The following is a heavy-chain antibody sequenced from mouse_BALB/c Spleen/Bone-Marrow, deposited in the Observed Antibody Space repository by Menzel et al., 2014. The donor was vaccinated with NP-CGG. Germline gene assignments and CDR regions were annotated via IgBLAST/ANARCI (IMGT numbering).Heavy chain of an antibody. CDR2: ISSGSSTI. V-gene: IGHV5-17*02. D-gene: IGHD1-2*01. J-gene: IGHJ4*01. CDR1: GFTFSTFG. CDR3: ARKGNFHYYGYYDMDY. Sequence: EVKLVESGGGLVQPGGSRKLSCAASGFTFSTFGMHWVRQAPEKGLEWIAYISSGSSTIYYADTVKGRFTISRDNPKNTPFLQMTSLRSEDTAMYYCARKGNFHYYGYYDMDYWGQGTSVTVSS.